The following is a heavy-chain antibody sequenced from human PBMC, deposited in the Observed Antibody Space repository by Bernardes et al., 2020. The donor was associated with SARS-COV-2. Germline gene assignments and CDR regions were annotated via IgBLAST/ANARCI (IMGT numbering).Heavy chain of an antibody. CDR1: GESFSTYY. D-gene: IGHD6-25*01. CDR3: ARGEAGIEDY. J-gene: IGHJ4*02. V-gene: IGHV4-34*01. CDR2: IDPSGNT. Sequence: SEPLSLTCAVYGESFSTYYWSWIRQSPGKGLEWIGEIDPSGNTNYNPSLKSRVTISLDTSNTHLSLRLTSMTAADTAVYYCARGEAGIEDYWGQGTLVTVSS.